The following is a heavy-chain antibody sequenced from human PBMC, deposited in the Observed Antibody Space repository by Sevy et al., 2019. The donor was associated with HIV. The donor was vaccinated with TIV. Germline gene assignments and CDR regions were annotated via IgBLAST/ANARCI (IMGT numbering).Heavy chain of an antibody. V-gene: IGHV3-23*01. CDR1: GFTFSSYA. J-gene: IGHJ6*02. D-gene: IGHD2-2*02. CDR3: AKGTLVVPTVIYYYYGMSV. Sequence: GGSLRLSCAASGFTFSSYAMSWVRQAPGKGLEWVSAISHSGDGTYYADSVKGRFTISRDSSKNTLYLEMNSLRAEDTAVYYCAKGTLVVPTVIYYYYGMSVWGQGTTVTVSS. CDR2: ISHSGDGT.